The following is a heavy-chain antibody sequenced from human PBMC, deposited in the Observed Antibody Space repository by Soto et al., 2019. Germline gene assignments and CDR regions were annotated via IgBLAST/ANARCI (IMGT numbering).Heavy chain of an antibody. CDR3: ARGNIAAALVY. CDR2: INHSGRT. V-gene: IGHV4-34*01. J-gene: IGHJ4*02. D-gene: IGHD6-13*01. CDR1: GGSISGHY. Sequence: QVQLQQWGAGLLKPSETLSLTCAVYGGSISGHYWNWIRQPPGKGLEWIGEINHSGRTNYNPSLKRRVTISVDTSKNQFSLNLGSVTAADTAVYYCARGNIAAALVYWGQGTLVTVSS.